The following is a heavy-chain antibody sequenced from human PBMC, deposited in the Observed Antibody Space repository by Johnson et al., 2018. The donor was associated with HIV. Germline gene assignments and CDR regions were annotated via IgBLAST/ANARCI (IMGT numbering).Heavy chain of an antibody. CDR2: IKQDGSEK. CDR1: GFTFSSYW. J-gene: IGHJ3*02. Sequence: VQLVESGGGLVQPGGSLRLSCAASGFTFSSYWMSWVRQAPGKGLEWVANIKQDGSEKYYVESVKGRYTIARDNANNSLYLQMNSLRAEDTAVYYCARIPILRYFDWLYDSFDIWGQGTMVTVSA. D-gene: IGHD3-9*01. CDR3: ARIPILRYFDWLYDSFDI. V-gene: IGHV3-7*01.